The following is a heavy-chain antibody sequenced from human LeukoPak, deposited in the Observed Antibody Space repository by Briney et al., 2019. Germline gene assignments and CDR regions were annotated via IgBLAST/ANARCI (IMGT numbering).Heavy chain of an antibody. D-gene: IGHD5-24*01. J-gene: IGHJ4*02. Sequence: SETLSLTCTVSGGSISSYYWSWIRQPAGKGLEWIGEINHSGSTNYNPSLKSRVTISVDTSKNQFSLKLSSVTAADTAVYYCARVWLQSGYFDYWGQGTLVTVSS. CDR3: ARVWLQSGYFDY. CDR1: GGSISSYY. V-gene: IGHV4-34*01. CDR2: INHSGST.